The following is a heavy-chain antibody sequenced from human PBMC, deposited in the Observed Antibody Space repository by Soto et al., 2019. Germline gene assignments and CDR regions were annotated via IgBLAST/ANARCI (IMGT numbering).Heavy chain of an antibody. CDR3: ANTDYGDYSSVY. V-gene: IGHV4-59*01. J-gene: IGHJ4*02. D-gene: IGHD4-17*01. CDR1: GGSISSYY. CDR2: IYYSGST. Sequence: SETLSLTCTVSGGSISSYYWSWIRQPPGKGLEWIGYIYYSGSTNYNPSLKSRVTISVDTSKNQFSLKLSSVTAADTAVYYCANTDYGDYSSVYWGQGTLVTVSS.